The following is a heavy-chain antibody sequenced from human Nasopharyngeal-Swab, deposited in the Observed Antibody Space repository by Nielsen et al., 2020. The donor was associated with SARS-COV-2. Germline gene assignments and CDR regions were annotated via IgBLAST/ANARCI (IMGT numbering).Heavy chain of an antibody. V-gene: IGHV3-23*01. D-gene: IGHD5-12*01. CDR1: GFTFSSYW. J-gene: IGHJ4*02. CDR2: ISGSGGST. Sequence: GESLKISCAASGFTFSSYWMHWVRQAPGKGLVWVSAISGSGGSTYYADSVKGRFTISRDNSKNTLYLQMNSLRAEDTAVYYCAKDGGDYDYSAGWGQGTLVTVSS. CDR3: AKDGGDYDYSAG.